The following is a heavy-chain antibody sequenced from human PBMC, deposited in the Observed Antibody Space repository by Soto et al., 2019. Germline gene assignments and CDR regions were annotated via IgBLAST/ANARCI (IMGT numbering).Heavy chain of an antibody. D-gene: IGHD3-22*01. V-gene: IGHV3-23*01. CDR1: GFIFGTYA. J-gene: IGHJ4*02. CDR2: ISGSGHTI. CDR3: TQGLDVDNQGADY. Sequence: EVQLLESGGGLVQPGGSLRLSCAASGFIFGTYAMSWVRQAPGKGLEWVSAISGSGHTIYYADSVKGRFTTSRDNSKNTLYLQMSSLRAEDTAFYYCTQGLDVDNQGADYWGQGTLVTVSS.